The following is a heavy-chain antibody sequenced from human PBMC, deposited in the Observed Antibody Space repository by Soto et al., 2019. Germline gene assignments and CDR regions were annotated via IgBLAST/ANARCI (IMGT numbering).Heavy chain of an antibody. J-gene: IGHJ4*01. CDR2: IWYDGSNK. Sequence: GGSLRLSCAASGFTFSSYGMHWVRQAPGKGLEWVAVIWYDGSNKYYADSVKGRFTISRDNSKNTLYLQMNSLRAEDTAVYYCTRDANRASTWYDYGGHGTLVTVSS. CDR3: TRDANRASTWYDY. D-gene: IGHD6-13*01. V-gene: IGHV3-33*01. CDR1: GFTFSSYG.